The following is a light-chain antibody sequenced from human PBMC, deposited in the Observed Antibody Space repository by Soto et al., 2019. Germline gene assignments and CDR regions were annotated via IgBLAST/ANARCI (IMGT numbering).Light chain of an antibody. J-gene: IGKJ5*01. V-gene: IGKV1-9*01. CDR2: DAS. CDR1: QDIGNY. CDR3: QQLNKYPVT. Sequence: IQLTQSPSSLSASVGDRVTISCRASQDIGNYLAWYQQKPGEAPKLLIYDASTLQSGVPLRFGGSGSGTDFTLTTSSLQPEDFATYYCQQLNKYPVTFGQGTRLEIK.